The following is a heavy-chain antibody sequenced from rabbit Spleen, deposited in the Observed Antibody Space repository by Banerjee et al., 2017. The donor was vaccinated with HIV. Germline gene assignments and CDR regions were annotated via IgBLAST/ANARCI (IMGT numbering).Heavy chain of an antibody. J-gene: IGHJ6*01. CDR3: ARDTGTSFSSYGMDL. Sequence: QEQLVESGGGLVQPGGSLTLSCKASGFDFSNYGVSWVRQAPGKGLEWIGIIYAAKGSTDYASWVNGRFTISSDNAQSTVDLKMTGLTAADTATYFCARDTGTSFSSYGMDLWGPGTLVTVS. CDR1: GFDFSNYG. V-gene: IGHV1S47*01. D-gene: IGHD7-1*01. CDR2: IYAAKGST.